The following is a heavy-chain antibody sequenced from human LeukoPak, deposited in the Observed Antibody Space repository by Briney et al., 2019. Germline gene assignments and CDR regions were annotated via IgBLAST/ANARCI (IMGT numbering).Heavy chain of an antibody. Sequence: PAETLSLTCIVSGGSMSGYYWSWIRQPPGKGLEWIGYTFSSGATTYNPSLKSRVTISVDTSRSQFSLNLSSVTAADAAVYSCARRSRNGYFLDSWGQGTLFTFSS. J-gene: IGHJ1*01. CDR2: TFSSGAT. D-gene: IGHD5-24*01. V-gene: IGHV4-4*09. CDR1: GGSMSGYY. CDR3: ARRSRNGYFLDS.